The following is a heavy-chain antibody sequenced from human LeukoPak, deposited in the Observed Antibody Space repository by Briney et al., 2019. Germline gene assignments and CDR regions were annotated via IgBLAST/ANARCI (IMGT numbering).Heavy chain of an antibody. D-gene: IGHD3-16*02. V-gene: IGHV3-7*03. CDR1: GFTFSSYW. CDR2: IKQDGSEK. Sequence: GGSLRLSCAASGFTFSSYWMSWVRQAPGKGLEWVANIKQDGSEKYYVDSVKGRFTISRDNSKNTLYLQMNNLRAEDTAVYYCASAAGSYRYSEYWGQGTLVTVSS. J-gene: IGHJ4*02. CDR3: ASAAGSYRYSEY.